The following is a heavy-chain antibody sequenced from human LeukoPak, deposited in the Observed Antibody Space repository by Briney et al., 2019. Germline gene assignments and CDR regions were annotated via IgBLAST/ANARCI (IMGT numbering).Heavy chain of an antibody. CDR1: GGSFSGYY. CDR3: ARGRHEYDFWSGYYPPNWFDP. D-gene: IGHD3-3*01. V-gene: IGHV4-34*01. Sequence: SETLSLTCAVYGGSFSGYYWSWIRQPPGKGLEWIGEINHSGSTNYNPSLKSRVTISVDTSKNQSSLKLSSVTAADTAVYYCARGRHEYDFWSGYYPPNWFDPWGQGTLVTVSS. CDR2: INHSGST. J-gene: IGHJ5*02.